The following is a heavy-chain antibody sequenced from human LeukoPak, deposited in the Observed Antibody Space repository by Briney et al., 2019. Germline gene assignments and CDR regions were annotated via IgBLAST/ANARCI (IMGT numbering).Heavy chain of an antibody. J-gene: IGHJ4*02. Sequence: PSETLSLSRTLSGGSLSSYLWSWIREPAEKGLEWIGHIYTSGSTNYNPSLKSRVTMSLDTSKNQFFLKLSSVTAADTAVYYCAREGSGNNYNRYYFDYWGQGTLVTVSS. CDR3: AREGSGNNYNRYYFDY. CDR1: GGSLSSYL. D-gene: IGHD3-10*01. V-gene: IGHV4-4*07. CDR2: IYTSGST.